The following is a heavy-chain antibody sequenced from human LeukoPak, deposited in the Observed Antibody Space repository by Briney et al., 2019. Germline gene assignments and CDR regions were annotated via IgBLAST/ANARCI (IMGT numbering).Heavy chain of an antibody. J-gene: IGHJ4*02. CDR2: ISSSSSTI. D-gene: IGHD3-10*01. CDR1: GFTFSSYS. Sequence: GGSLRLSCAASGFTFSSYSMTWVRQAPGKGLEWVSYISSSSSTIYYADSVKGRFTISRNNAKNSLYLQMNSLRAEDTAVYYCAKDTSYGSGTYFDYWGQGTLVTVSS. CDR3: AKDTSYGSGTYFDY. V-gene: IGHV3-48*01.